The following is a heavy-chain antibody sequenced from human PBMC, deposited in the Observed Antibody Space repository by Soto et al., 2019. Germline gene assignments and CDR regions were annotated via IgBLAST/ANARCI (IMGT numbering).Heavy chain of an antibody. Sequence: PGGSLRLSCAASGFTFSSYGMHWVRQAPGKGLEWVAVIWYDGSNKYYADSVKGRFTISRDNSKNTLYLQMNSLRAEDTAVYYCARPAGPLSSDYGDYFDYWGQGTLVTVSS. CDR3: ARPAGPLSSDYGDYFDY. D-gene: IGHD4-17*01. CDR1: GFTFSSYG. CDR2: IWYDGSNK. J-gene: IGHJ4*02. V-gene: IGHV3-33*01.